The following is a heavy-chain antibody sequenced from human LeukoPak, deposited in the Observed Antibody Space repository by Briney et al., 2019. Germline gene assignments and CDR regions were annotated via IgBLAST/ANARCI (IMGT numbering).Heavy chain of an antibody. CDR1: GXTFSSYS. V-gene: IGHV3-48*02. D-gene: IGHD3-9*01. Sequence: GGSLRLSCAASGXTFSSYSMNWVRQAPGKGLEWVSYISSSSSTIYYADSVKGRFTISRDNAKNSLYLQMNSLRDEDTAVYYCARDLPGGLRYFDWMPPYYYYYGMDVWGQGTTVTVSS. CDR2: ISSSSSTI. CDR3: ARDLPGGLRYFDWMPPYYYYYGMDV. J-gene: IGHJ6*02.